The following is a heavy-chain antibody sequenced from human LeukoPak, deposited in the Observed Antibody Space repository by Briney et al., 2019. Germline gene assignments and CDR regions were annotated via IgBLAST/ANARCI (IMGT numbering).Heavy chain of an antibody. V-gene: IGHV3-21*01. J-gene: IGHJ4*02. D-gene: IGHD5-12*01. CDR2: ISSSSDYI. CDR1: GFTFSSYN. CDR3: ARVRGGGYSGYDPYYFDY. Sequence: TGGSLRLSCAASGFTFSSYNMNWVRQAPGKELEWVSSISSSSDYIYYADSVKGRFTISKDNAKNSLYLQMNSLRAEDTAVYYCARVRGGGYSGYDPYYFDYWGQGTLVTVSS.